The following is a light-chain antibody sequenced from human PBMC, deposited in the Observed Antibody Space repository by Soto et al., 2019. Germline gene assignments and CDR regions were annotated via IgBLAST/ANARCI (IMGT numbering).Light chain of an antibody. Sequence: YELTQPPSVSVTPGQTATVTCGADNIGSKSVHWYQKKAGQAPLLVVFAESDRPPGIPARFSAFNSGNTATLTISMVEDGDEADYYCHVWDISAEQVVFGGGSQLTVL. CDR1: NIGSKS. CDR2: AES. J-gene: IGLJ2*01. CDR3: HVWDISAEQVV. V-gene: IGLV3-21*02.